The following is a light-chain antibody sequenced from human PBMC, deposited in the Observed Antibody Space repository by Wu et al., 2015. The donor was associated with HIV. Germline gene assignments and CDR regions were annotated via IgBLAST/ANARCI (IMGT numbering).Light chain of an antibody. V-gene: IGKV3-15*01. CDR2: DAS. J-gene: IGKJ2*01. CDR3: QQYNSSPGYT. Sequence: EVVMTQSPATLSVSPGEGATLSCRASQTIDKRLAWYHQKPGQPPRLLIYDASSRASGIPDTFNGSGSGTEFTLTISRLEPEDFAVYYCQQYNSSPGYTFGQGTKLEIK. CDR1: QTIDKR.